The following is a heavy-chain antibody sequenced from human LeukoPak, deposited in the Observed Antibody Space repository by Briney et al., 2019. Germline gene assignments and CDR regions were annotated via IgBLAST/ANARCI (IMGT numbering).Heavy chain of an antibody. V-gene: IGHV1-46*01. CDR3: ARLLIVVVPAAIFSAEDY. J-gene: IGHJ4*02. CDR2: INPSGGST. Sequence: ASVKVSCKASGYTFTSYYMHWVRQAPGQGLEWMGIINPSGGSTSYAQKFQGRVTMTRDTSISTAYMELSRLRSDDTAVYYCARLLIVVVPAAIFSAEDYWGQGTLVTVSS. D-gene: IGHD2-2*02. CDR1: GYTFTSYY.